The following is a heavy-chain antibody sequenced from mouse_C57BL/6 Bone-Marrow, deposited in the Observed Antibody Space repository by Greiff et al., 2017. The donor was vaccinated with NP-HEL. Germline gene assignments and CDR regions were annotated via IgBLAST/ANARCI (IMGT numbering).Heavy chain of an antibody. CDR2: ISYDGSN. Sequence: EVQLQESGPGLVKPSQSLSLTCSVTGYSITSGYYWNWIRQFPGNKLEWMGYISYDGSNNYNPSLKNRISITRDTSKNQFFLKLNSVTTEDTATYYCARAHYSNYGDYWGQGTTLTVSS. D-gene: IGHD2-5*01. CDR1: GYSITSGYY. V-gene: IGHV3-6*01. J-gene: IGHJ2*01. CDR3: ARAHYSNYGDY.